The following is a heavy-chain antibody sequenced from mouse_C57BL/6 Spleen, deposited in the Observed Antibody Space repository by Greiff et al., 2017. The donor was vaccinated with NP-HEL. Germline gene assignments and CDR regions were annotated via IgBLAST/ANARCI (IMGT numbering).Heavy chain of an antibody. J-gene: IGHJ2*01. CDR1: GYTFTDYY. D-gene: IGHD1-1*01. V-gene: IGHV1-26*01. CDR3: AREGTTGVAHFDY. CDR2: INPNNGGT. Sequence: EVQLQQSGPELVKPGASVKISCKASGYTFTDYYMNWVKQSHGKSLEWIGDINPNNGGTSYNQKFKGKATLTVDKSSSTAYMELRSLTSEDSAVYYGAREGTTGVAHFDYWGQGTTLTVSS.